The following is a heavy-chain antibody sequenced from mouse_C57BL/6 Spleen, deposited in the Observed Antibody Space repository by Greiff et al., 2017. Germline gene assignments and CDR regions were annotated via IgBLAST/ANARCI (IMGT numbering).Heavy chain of an antibody. Sequence: EVKLVESEGGLVQPGSSMKLSCTASGFTFSDYYMAWVRQVPEKGLEWVANINYDGSSTYYLDSLKSRFIISRDNAKNILYLQMSSLKSEDTATYYCAREGYDYEGYFDYWGQGTTLTVSS. D-gene: IGHD2-4*01. J-gene: IGHJ2*01. CDR1: GFTFSDYY. V-gene: IGHV5-16*01. CDR3: AREGYDYEGYFDY. CDR2: INYDGSST.